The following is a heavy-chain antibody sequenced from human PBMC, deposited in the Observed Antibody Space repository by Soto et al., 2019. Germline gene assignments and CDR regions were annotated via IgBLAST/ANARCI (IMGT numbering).Heavy chain of an antibody. Sequence: GASVKVSCKASGYTFTSYGISWVRQAPGQGLGWMGWISAHNGNTNYAQKLQGRVTMTTDTSTSTAYMELRSLRSDDTAVYYCARGVYSYGSDPYYYGMDVWGQATTVTVSS. D-gene: IGHD5-18*01. CDR3: ARGVYSYGSDPYYYGMDV. CDR1: GYTFTSYG. J-gene: IGHJ6*02. V-gene: IGHV1-18*04. CDR2: ISAHNGNT.